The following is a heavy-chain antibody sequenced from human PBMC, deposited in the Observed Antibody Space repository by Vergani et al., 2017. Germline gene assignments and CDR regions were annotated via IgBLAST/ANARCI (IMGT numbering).Heavy chain of an antibody. CDR3: ARATMVRGVMTLRDAFDI. CDR1: GYSFTSYW. J-gene: IGHJ2*01. D-gene: IGHD3-10*01. V-gene: IGHV5-10-1*03. Sequence: EVQLVQSGAEVKKPGESLRISCKGSGYSFTSYWISWVRQMPGKGLEWMGRIDPSDSYTNYSPSFQGHVTISADKSISTAYLQWSSLKASDTAMYYCARATMVRGVMTLRDAFDIWGRGTLVTVSS. CDR2: IDPSDSYT.